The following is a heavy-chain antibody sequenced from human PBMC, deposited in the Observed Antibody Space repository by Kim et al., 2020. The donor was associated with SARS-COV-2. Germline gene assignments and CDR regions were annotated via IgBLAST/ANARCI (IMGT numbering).Heavy chain of an antibody. CDR2: IIPIFGTA. J-gene: IGHJ4*02. CDR1: GGTFSSYA. V-gene: IGHV1-69*13. D-gene: IGHD2-2*01. CDR3: AGGPEHCSSTSCLGY. Sequence: SVKVSCKASGGTFSSYAISWVRQAPGQGLEWMGGIIPIFGTANYAQKFQGRVTITADESTSTAYMELSSLRSEDTAVYYCAGGPEHCSSTSCLGYWGQGTLVTVSS.